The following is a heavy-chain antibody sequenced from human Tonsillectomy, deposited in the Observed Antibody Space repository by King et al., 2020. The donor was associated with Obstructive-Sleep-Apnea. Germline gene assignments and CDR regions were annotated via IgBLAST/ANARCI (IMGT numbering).Heavy chain of an antibody. CDR3: ARVSYDSSCYYYVFDY. CDR2: INTNTGNP. J-gene: IGHJ4*02. D-gene: IGHD3-22*01. V-gene: IGHV7-4-1*02. Sequence: QLVQSGSELKKPGASVKLSCKASGYTFTNYVMNWVRQAPGQGLEWMAWINTNTGNPTYAQGFTGRFVFSLDTSVSTAYLQISSLKAEDTAVYYCARVSYDSSCYYYVFDYWGQGSLVTVSS. CDR1: GYTFTNYV.